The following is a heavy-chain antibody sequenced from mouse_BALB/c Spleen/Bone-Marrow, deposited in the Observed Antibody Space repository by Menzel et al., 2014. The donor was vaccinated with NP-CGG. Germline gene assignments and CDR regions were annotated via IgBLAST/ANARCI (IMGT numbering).Heavy chain of an antibody. Sequence: QVKLVESGAELAKPGASVKMSCKASGYTFTSYWMHWVKQRPGQGLEWIGYINPSTGYTEYNQKFKDKATLTADKSSSTAYMQLSSLTSEDSAVYYCARDWYFDVWGAGTTVTVSS. V-gene: IGHV1-7*01. CDR1: GYTFTSYW. CDR3: ARDWYFDV. CDR2: INPSTGYT. J-gene: IGHJ1*01.